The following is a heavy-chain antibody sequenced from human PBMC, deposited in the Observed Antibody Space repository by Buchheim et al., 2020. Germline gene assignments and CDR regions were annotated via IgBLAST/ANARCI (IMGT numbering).Heavy chain of an antibody. CDR3: AKATIFGVVNYGMDV. CDR1: GFTFSSYA. Sequence: EVQLLESGGGLVQTGGSLRLSCAASGFTFSSYAMSWVRQAPGKGLEWVSGISGSGGSTYYADSVTGRFTISRDNSKNTLHLQMNSLGAEDTAVYYCAKATIFGVVNYGMDVWDQGTT. J-gene: IGHJ6*02. V-gene: IGHV3-23*01. CDR2: ISGSGGST. D-gene: IGHD3-3*01.